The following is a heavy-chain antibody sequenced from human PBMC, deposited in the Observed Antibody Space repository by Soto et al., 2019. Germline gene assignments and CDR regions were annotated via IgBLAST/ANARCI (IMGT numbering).Heavy chain of an antibody. CDR1: GGSISSGGYY. V-gene: IGHV4-31*02. D-gene: IGHD3-10*01. CDR3: ARSGGNSYYYGMDV. CDR2: IYYSAST. Sequence: QVQLQESGPGLVKPSQTLSLTCTVSGGSISSGGYYWSWIRQHPGKGLEWIGYIYYSASTHYNPSLKSRVTISADTSKNQFSLKLSSVTAADTAVYYCARSGGNSYYYGMDVWGQGTTVTVSS. J-gene: IGHJ6*02.